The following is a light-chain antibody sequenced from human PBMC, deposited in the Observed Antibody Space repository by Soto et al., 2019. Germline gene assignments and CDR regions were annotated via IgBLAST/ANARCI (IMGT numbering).Light chain of an antibody. CDR2: EAS. J-gene: IGKJ1*01. CDR1: QGIRHY. V-gene: IGKV1-27*01. Sequence: DIEMTQSXSALSGXXXXXXTXXXRASQGIRHYLAWYQQKPGKVPKLLIYEASHLQSGVPSRFRGSGSGTDFTLTISSLQPEDVATYFCQNFDSAPQTFGPGTKVDIK. CDR3: QNFDSAPQT.